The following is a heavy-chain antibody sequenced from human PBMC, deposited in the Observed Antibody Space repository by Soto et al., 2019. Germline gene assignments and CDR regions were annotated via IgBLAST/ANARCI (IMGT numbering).Heavy chain of an antibody. J-gene: IGHJ3*02. V-gene: IGHV3-30*18. CDR1: GFTFSSYG. CDR3: AKGPGIFGVVMVGDAFDI. Sequence: GGSLRLSCAASGFTFSSYGMHWVRQAPGKGLEWVAVISYDGSNKYYADSVKGRFTISRDNSKNTLYLQMNSLRAEDTAVYYCAKGPGIFGVVMVGDAFDIWGQGTMVTVSS. CDR2: ISYDGSNK. D-gene: IGHD3-3*01.